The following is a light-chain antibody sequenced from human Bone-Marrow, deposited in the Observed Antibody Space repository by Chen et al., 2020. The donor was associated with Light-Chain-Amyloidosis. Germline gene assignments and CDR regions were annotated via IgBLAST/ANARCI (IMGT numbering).Light chain of an antibody. J-gene: IGLJ2*01. V-gene: IGLV3-25*03. CDR2: RDT. CDR3: QSADSSGTYEVI. Sequence: SYELTQPPSVSVSPGQTAGITCSGDDLPTKYAYWYQQKPGQAPVLVIHRDTERPSGISERFSGSSSGTTATLTISEVQAEDEADYHCQSADSSGTYEVIFGGGTKLTVL. CDR1: DLPTKY.